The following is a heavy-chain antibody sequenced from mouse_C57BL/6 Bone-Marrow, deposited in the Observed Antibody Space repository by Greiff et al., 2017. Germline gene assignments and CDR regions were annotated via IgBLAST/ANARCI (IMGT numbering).Heavy chain of an antibody. CDR2: IHPSDSDT. CDR1: GYTFTSYW. CDR3: ARGWVLCYCDY. V-gene: IGHV1-74*01. D-gene: IGHD2-3*01. Sequence: QVQLQQPGADLVKPGASVKVSCTASGYTFTSYWMHWVKQRPCRGLEWIGGIHPSDSDTNYNQKFKGKATFTVDKSSSQAYMQLSSLTSEDSAVYYCARGWVLCYCDYWGQGTTLTVSA. J-gene: IGHJ2*01.